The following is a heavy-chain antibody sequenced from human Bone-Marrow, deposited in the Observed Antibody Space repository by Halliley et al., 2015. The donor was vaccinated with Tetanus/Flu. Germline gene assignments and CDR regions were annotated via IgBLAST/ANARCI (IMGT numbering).Heavy chain of an antibody. Sequence: SYAGVSATDRDPVKGRYSIGRDKSKNTLFLQMNSLRADDTGVYYCARGISGDAFDVWGQGTMVTVSS. CDR3: ARGISGDAFDV. J-gene: IGHJ3*01. D-gene: IGHD2-15*01. V-gene: IGHV3-53*01. CDR2: SYAGVSA.